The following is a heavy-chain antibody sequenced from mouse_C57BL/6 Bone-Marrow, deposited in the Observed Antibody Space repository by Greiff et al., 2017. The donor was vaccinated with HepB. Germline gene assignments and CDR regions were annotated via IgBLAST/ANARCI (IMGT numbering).Heavy chain of an antibody. Sequence: EVQRVESGGGLVQPKGSLKLSCAASGFSFNTYAMNWVRQAPGKGLEWVARIRSKSNNYATYYADSVKDRFTISRDDSESMLYLQMNNLKTEDTAMYYCVRPAYYGSNYWYFDVWGTGTTVTVSS. V-gene: IGHV10-1*01. CDR1: GFSFNTYA. J-gene: IGHJ1*03. CDR2: IRSKSNNYAT. CDR3: VRPAYYGSNYWYFDV. D-gene: IGHD1-1*01.